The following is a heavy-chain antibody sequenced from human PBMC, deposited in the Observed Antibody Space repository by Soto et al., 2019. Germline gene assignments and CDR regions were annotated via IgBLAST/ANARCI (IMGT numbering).Heavy chain of an antibody. CDR2: IIPIFGTA. J-gene: IGHJ4*02. CDR3: AISRDGYNYPEVLFAY. CDR1: GGTFSSYA. Sequence: SVKVSCKASGGTFSSYAISWVRQAPGQGLEWMGGIIPIFGTANYAQKFQGRVTITADESTSTAYMELSSLRSEDTAVYYCAISRDGYNYPEVLFAYWGQGTLVTVSS. V-gene: IGHV1-69*13. D-gene: IGHD5-12*01.